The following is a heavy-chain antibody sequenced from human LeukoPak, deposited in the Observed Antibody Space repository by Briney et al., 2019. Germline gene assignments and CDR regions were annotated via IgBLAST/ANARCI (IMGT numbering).Heavy chain of an antibody. V-gene: IGHV3-21*01. D-gene: IGHD1-26*01. Sequence: GGSLRLSCAASGFTFSNYAMNWVRQAPGKGLEWVSSISSSSSYIYYADSVKGRFTISRDNAKNSLYLQMNSLRAEDTAVYYCARDGSGSYYGRYFDYWGQGTLVTVSS. CDR2: ISSSSSYI. CDR1: GFTFSNYA. J-gene: IGHJ4*02. CDR3: ARDGSGSYYGRYFDY.